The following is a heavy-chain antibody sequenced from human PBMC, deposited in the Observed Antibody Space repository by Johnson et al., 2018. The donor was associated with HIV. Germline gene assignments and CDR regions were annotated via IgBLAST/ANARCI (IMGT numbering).Heavy chain of an antibody. CDR3: AREGGLTGAFDI. V-gene: IGHV3-30*02. CDR2: TRYDGSNK. J-gene: IGHJ3*02. Sequence: QVQLVESGGGVVQPGGSLRLSCAASGFTFSSYGMHWVRQAPGKGLEWVAFTRYDGSNKYYADSVKGRFTISRDNSKNTLYLQMNSLRAEDTAVYYCAREGGLTGAFDIWGQGTMVTVSS. D-gene: IGHD3-16*01. CDR1: GFTFSSYG.